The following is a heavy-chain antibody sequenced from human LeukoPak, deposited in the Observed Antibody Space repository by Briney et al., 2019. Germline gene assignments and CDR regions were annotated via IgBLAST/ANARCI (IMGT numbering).Heavy chain of an antibody. V-gene: IGHV3-30*02. CDR2: IRYDGSNK. D-gene: IGHD3-22*01. J-gene: IGHJ4*02. CDR3: ANPYYDSSGFPSNFDY. CDR1: GFTFSSYG. Sequence: PGGSLRLSCAASGFTFSSYGMHWVRQAPGKGLEWVAFIRYDGSNKYYADSVKGRFTISRDNSKNTLYLQMNSLRAEDTAVYYCANPYYDSSGFPSNFDYWGQGTLVTVSS.